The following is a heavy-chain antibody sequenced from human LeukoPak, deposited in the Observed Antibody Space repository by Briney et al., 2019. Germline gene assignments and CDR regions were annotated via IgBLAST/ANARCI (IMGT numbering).Heavy chain of an antibody. V-gene: IGHV4-34*01. CDR2: INHSGST. J-gene: IGHJ3*02. Sequence: SETLSLTCAVYGGSFSGYYWSWIRQPPGKGLEWIGEINHSGSTNYNPSLKSRVTISVDTSKNQFSLKLSSVTAADTAVYYCARWSYRGYAFDIWSQGTTVTVSS. CDR3: ARWSYRGYAFDI. D-gene: IGHD1-26*01. CDR1: GGSFSGYY.